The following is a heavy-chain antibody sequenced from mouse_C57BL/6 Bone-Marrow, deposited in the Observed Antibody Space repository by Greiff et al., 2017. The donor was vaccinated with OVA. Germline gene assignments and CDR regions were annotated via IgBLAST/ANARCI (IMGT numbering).Heavy chain of an antibody. J-gene: IGHJ2*01. D-gene: IGHD1-1*02. CDR2: IDPENGDT. CDR3: TTVLSPDY. V-gene: IGHV14-4*01. CDR1: GFNIKDDY. Sequence: EVKLQESGAELVRPGASVKLSCTASGFNIKDDYMHWVKQRPEQGLEWIGWIDPENGDTEYASKFQGKATITADTSSNTAYLQLSSLTSEDTAVYYCTTVLSPDYWGQGTTLTVSS.